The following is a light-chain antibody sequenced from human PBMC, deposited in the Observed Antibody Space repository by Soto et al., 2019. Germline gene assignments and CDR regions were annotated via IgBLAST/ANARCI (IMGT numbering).Light chain of an antibody. J-gene: IGLJ2*01. CDR2: YDD. Sequence: QSVLTQPPSVSGAPRQRVTISCSGSSSNIGNKPVNWYQQLPGQAPKLLIYYDDLKPSGVSARFSGSKSGTSASLTISGLQSEDEAHYYCATWDDSLNTELFGGGTKLTVL. V-gene: IGLV1-36*01. CDR3: ATWDDSLNTEL. CDR1: SSNIGNKP.